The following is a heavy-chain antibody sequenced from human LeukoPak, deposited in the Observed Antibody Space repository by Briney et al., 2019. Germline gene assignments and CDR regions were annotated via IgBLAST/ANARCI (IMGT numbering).Heavy chain of an antibody. D-gene: IGHD6-6*01. CDR1: GVSISSYY. V-gene: IGHV4-59*01. CDR2: IYYSGST. J-gene: IGHJ4*02. CDR3: ARAYSSSSYFDY. Sequence: SETLSLTCTVPGVSISSYYWSWLRQPPGKGLEWIGYIYYSGSTNYNPSLESRVTISVDTSKNQFSLKLSSVTAADTAVYYCARAYSSSSYFDYWGQGTLVTVSS.